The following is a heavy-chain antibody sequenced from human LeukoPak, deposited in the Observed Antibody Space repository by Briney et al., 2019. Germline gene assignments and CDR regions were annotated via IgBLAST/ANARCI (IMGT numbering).Heavy chain of an antibody. J-gene: IGHJ4*02. CDR1: GFTFSSYA. Sequence: TGGSLRLSCAASGFTFSSYAMSWVRQAPGKGLAWVSGISGSGGSTYYADSVNGRFTISRDNSKNTLYLQMNSLRAEDTAVYYCAKVYSSSWWDFDYWGQGTLVTVSS. D-gene: IGHD6-13*01. CDR3: AKVYSSSWWDFDY. V-gene: IGHV3-23*01. CDR2: ISGSGGST.